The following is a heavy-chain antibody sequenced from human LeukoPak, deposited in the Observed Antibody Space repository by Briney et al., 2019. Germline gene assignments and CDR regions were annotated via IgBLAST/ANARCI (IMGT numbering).Heavy chain of an antibody. CDR1: GFTFSSYS. J-gene: IGHJ6*02. D-gene: IGHD3-3*01. V-gene: IGHV3-21*01. Sequence: GGSLRLSCAASGFTFSSYSMNWVRQAPGKGLEWVSSISSCSSYIYYADSVKGRFTISRDNAKNSLYLQMNSLRAEDTAVYYCAREYYDFWSGYYNYYYYGMDVWGQGTTVTVSS. CDR3: AREYYDFWSGYYNYYYYGMDV. CDR2: ISSCSSYI.